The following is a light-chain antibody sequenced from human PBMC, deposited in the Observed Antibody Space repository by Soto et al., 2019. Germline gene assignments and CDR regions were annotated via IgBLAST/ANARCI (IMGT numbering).Light chain of an antibody. CDR3: QQYNSYWT. V-gene: IGKV1-5*01. CDR1: QSISSW. CDR2: DAS. J-gene: IGKJ1*01. Sequence: IQMTQSPSTLSASVGDRVTITCRSSQSISSWLAWYQQKPGKAPKLLIYDASSLESGVPSRFSGSGSGTEFPLTISSLQPDDFATYYCQQYNSYWTFGQGTKVDI.